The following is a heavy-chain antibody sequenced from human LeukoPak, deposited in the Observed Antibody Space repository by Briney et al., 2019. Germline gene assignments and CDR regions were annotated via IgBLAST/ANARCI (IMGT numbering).Heavy chain of an antibody. D-gene: IGHD3-10*01. Sequence: GGSLRLSCAASGVTFTNYEMNWVRQAPGKGLKWVSYISSSGNTIYYADSVKGRFTISRDNAKSSLYLQMNSLRAEDTAVYYCARGAYGSGSYFPSTMDVWGQGTTVTVSS. CDR3: ARGAYGSGSYFPSTMDV. CDR1: GVTFTNYE. J-gene: IGHJ6*02. V-gene: IGHV3-48*03. CDR2: ISSSGNTI.